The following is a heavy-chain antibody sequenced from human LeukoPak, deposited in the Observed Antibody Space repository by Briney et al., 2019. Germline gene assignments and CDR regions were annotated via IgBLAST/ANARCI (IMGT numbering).Heavy chain of an antibody. CDR2: INHSGST. CDR1: GGPFSGYY. Sequence: PSETLSLTCAVYGGPFSGYYWSWIRQPPGKGLEWIGEINHSGSTNYNPSLKSRVTISVDTSKNQFSLKLSSVTAADTAVYYCARAYTARIDYWGQGTLVTVSS. J-gene: IGHJ4*02. V-gene: IGHV4-34*01. CDR3: ARAYTARIDY. D-gene: IGHD2-2*02.